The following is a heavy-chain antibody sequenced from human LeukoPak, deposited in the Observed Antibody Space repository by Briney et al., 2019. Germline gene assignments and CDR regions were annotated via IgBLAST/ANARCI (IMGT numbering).Heavy chain of an antibody. Sequence: SVKVSCKASGCTFSSYGISLVRLAPGQGLEWMGRIIPILGIVKYAEKFQGRVTITADKSTSTAYMELSSLISEDTAVYYCARDDQCGGDCYYFDYWGQGTLVTVSS. CDR3: ARDDQCGGDCYYFDY. V-gene: IGHV1-69*04. D-gene: IGHD2-21*02. J-gene: IGHJ4*02. CDR1: GCTFSSYG. CDR2: IIPILGIV.